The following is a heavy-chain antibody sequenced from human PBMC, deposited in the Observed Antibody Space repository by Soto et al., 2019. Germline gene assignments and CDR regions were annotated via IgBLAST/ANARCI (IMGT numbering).Heavy chain of an antibody. Sequence: SETLSLTCAVYGGSFSGYYWSWIRQPPGKGLEWIGEISHSGSTNYNPSLKSRVTISVYTSKNQFSLKLSSVAAADTAVYYCASGGVTMVRGVIKGRENWYDPWGQGTLVTVSS. V-gene: IGHV4-34*01. D-gene: IGHD3-10*01. CDR1: GGSFSGYY. J-gene: IGHJ5*02. CDR3: ASGGVTMVRGVIKGRENWYDP. CDR2: ISHSGST.